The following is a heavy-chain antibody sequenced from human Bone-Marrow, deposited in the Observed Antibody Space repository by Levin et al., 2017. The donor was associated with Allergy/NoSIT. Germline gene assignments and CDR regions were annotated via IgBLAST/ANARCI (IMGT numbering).Heavy chain of an antibody. CDR2: ISSSGSTI. CDR1: GFTFSDYY. D-gene: IGHD3-10*01. J-gene: IGHJ4*02. V-gene: IGHV3-11*01. Sequence: LGESLKISYAASGFTFSDYYMSWIRQAPGKGLEWVSYISSSGSTIYYADSVKGRFTISRDNAKNSLYLQMNSLRAEDTAVYYCARDTGTWFGELLYFDYWGQGTLVTVSS. CDR3: ARDTGTWFGELLYFDY.